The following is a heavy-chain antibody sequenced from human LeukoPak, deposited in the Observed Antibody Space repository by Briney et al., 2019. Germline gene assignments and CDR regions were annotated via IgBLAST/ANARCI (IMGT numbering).Heavy chain of an antibody. Sequence: GASVKVSCKASGNSLNDYAVHWVRQAPGHRLEWMGWINFGNGKTKYSQKFQDRVNITRDRSATTAYMQLSGLKSEDKAVYYCATPMYKWNDRPLDPWGQGTPVTVSS. V-gene: IGHV1-3*01. CDR3: ATPMYKWNDRPLDP. J-gene: IGHJ5*02. D-gene: IGHD1-20*01. CDR1: GNSLNDYA. CDR2: INFGNGKT.